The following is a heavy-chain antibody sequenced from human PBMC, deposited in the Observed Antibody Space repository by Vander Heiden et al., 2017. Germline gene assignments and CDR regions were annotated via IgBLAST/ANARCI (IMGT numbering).Heavy chain of an antibody. CDR3: ARGGSHTHTDGFSF. CDR2: IWYDESKT. J-gene: IGHJ3*01. V-gene: IGHV3-33*01. CDR1: GFTLRSYG. Sequence: QLVESGGGVVQPGTPLRLCGATSGFTLRSYGMHGVRQAPGKGLEWVAVIWYDESKTYYEDSVKGRFTTSRDNFKDTLYLEMNSLRAEDSAVYWCARGGSHTHTDGFSFWGQGTMVSVS. D-gene: IGHD1-26*01.